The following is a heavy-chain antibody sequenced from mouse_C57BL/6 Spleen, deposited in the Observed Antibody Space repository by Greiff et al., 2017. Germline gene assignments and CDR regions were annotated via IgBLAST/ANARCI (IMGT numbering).Heavy chain of an antibody. CDR3: AREIRLRYDY. V-gene: IGHV1-72*01. J-gene: IGHJ2*01. Sequence: QVQLKQPGAELVKPGASVKLSCKASGYTFTSYWMHWVKQRPGRGLEWIGRIDPKSGGTKYNEKFKSKATLTVDKPSSTAYMQLSSLTSEDSAVYYCAREIRLRYDYWGQGTTLTVSS. CDR1: GYTFTSYW. D-gene: IGHD1-1*01. CDR2: IDPKSGGT.